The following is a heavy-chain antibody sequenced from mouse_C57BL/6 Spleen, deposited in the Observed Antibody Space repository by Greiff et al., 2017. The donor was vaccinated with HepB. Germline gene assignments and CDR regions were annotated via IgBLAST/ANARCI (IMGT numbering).Heavy chain of an antibody. CDR2: IDPSDSYT. Sequence: VQLQQPGAELVMPGASVKLSCKASGYTFTSYWMPWVKQRPGQGLEWIGEIDPSDSYTNYNQKFKGKSTLTVDKSSSTAYMQLSSLTSEDSAVYYCARRYYGSSYLYYFDDWGQGTTLTVSS. V-gene: IGHV1-69*01. D-gene: IGHD1-1*01. J-gene: IGHJ2*01. CDR1: GYTFTSYW. CDR3: ARRYYGSSYLYYFDD.